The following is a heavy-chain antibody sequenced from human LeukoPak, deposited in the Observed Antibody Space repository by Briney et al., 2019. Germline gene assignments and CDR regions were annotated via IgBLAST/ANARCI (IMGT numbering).Heavy chain of an antibody. CDR2: INPSGGST. Sequence: ASVKVSCKASGYTFTSYYMHWVRQAPGQGLEWMGIINPSGGSTSYAQKFQGRVTMTRDTSTSTVYMELSSLRSEDTAVYYCAKAHYGDYGGETIDYWGQGTQVTVSS. CDR3: AKAHYGDYGGETIDY. D-gene: IGHD4-17*01. J-gene: IGHJ4*02. V-gene: IGHV1-46*01. CDR1: GYTFTSYY.